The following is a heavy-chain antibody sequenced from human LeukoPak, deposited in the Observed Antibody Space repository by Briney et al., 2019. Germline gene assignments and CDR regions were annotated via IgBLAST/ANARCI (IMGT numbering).Heavy chain of an antibody. J-gene: IGHJ4*02. CDR1: GFTFDDYA. CDR2: ISWNSGSI. Sequence: PGGSLRLSCAASGFTFDDYAMHWVRQAPGKGLEWVSGISWNSGSIGYADSVKGRFTISRDNAKNSVYLQMNSLTDEDTGVYYCARGGGSGRYGLPFDSWGQGTLVTVSS. V-gene: IGHV3-9*01. CDR3: ARGGGSGRYGLPFDS. D-gene: IGHD6-13*01.